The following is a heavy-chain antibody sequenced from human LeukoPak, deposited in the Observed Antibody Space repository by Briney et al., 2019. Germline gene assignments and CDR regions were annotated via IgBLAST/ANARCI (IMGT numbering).Heavy chain of an antibody. CDR3: ARFSVREFPGSYATFDY. CDR2: ISAYNGNT. V-gene: IGHV1-18*01. CDR1: GYAFTTYG. Sequence: GASVKVSCKASGYAFTTYGINWVRQAPGQGLEWMGWISAYNGNTNYAQKLQGRVTMTTDTSTTTAYIELRSLRSDDTAVYYCARFSVREFPGSYATFDYWGQGTLVTVSS. D-gene: IGHD2-2*01. J-gene: IGHJ4*02.